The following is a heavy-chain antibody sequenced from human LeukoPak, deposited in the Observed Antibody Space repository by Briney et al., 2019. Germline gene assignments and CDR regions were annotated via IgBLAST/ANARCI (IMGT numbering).Heavy chain of an antibody. CDR3: ARGGSYLSAFDI. CDR1: GFTVSSNY. CDR2: IYSGGST. D-gene: IGHD1-26*01. V-gene: IGHV3-53*01. Sequence: GGSLRLSCAAPGFTVSSNYMSWVRQAPGKGLEWVSIIYSGGSTFYADSVKGRFTISRDNSKNTLYLQMNSLRAEDTAVYYCARGGSYLSAFDIWGQGTMVTVSS. J-gene: IGHJ3*02.